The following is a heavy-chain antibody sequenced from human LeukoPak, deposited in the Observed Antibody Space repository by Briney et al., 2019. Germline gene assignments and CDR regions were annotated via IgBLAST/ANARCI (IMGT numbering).Heavy chain of an antibody. J-gene: IGHJ4*02. CDR1: GFTFGDYA. CDR2: IRSKAYGGTT. Sequence: GGSLRLSCTASGFTFGDYAMSWFRQAPGKGLEWVGFIRSKAYGGTTEYAASVKGRFTISRDDSKSIAYLQMNSLKTEDTAVYYCTRDGDAYCGGDCYSDRFDYWGQGTLVTASS. CDR3: TRDGDAYCGGDCYSDRFDY. V-gene: IGHV3-49*03. D-gene: IGHD2-21*02.